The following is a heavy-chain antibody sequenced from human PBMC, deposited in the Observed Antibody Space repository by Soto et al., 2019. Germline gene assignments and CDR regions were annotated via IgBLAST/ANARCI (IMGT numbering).Heavy chain of an antibody. CDR3: ARLYDFWSGFPGLDP. CDR1: GDSISRYY. V-gene: IGHV4-59*08. Sequence: PSGTLSLTCTVSGDSISRYYRSWFRQPPGKGLEWLGYASHSGFTKYSPPLKSRVTISVDTFENQFSLNLRSVTAADTAVYYCARLYDFWSGFPGLDPWGPGTLVTVSS. J-gene: IGHJ5*02. CDR2: ASHSGFT. D-gene: IGHD3-3*01.